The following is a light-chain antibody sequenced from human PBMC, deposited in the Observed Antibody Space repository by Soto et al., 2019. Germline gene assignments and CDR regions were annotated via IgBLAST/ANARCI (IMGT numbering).Light chain of an antibody. V-gene: IGLV2-8*01. Sequence: QSALTQPPSASGSPGQSVTISCTGTSSDVGGYDYVSWYQQHPGKAPKLMIYEVTIRPSGVSDRFSGSKSGNTASLTVSGLQAEDDADYYCSSYTGGKPSYVVGTGTKLTVL. CDR3: SSYTGGKPSYV. CDR2: EVT. CDR1: SSDVGGYDY. J-gene: IGLJ1*01.